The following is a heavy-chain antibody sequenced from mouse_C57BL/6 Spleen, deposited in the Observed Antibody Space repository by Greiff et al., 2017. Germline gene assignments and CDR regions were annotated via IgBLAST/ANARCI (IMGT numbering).Heavy chain of an antibody. Sequence: EVQLVESEGGLVQPGSSMKLSCTASGFTFSDYYMAWVRQVPEKGLEWVANINYDGSSTYYLDSLKSRFIISRDNAKNILYLQMSSLKSEDTATYYCARVRGALYSNWGAMDYWGQGTSVTVSS. V-gene: IGHV5-16*01. J-gene: IGHJ4*01. CDR3: ARVRGALYSNWGAMDY. CDR1: GFTFSDYY. D-gene: IGHD2-5*01. CDR2: INYDGSST.